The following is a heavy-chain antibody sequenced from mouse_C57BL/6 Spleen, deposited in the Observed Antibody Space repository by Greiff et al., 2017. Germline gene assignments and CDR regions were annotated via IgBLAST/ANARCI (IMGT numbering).Heavy chain of an antibody. J-gene: IGHJ2*01. CDR1: GYTFTDYY. CDR2: INPNNGGT. D-gene: IGHD1-1*01. Sequence: VQLQQSGPELVKPGASVKISCKASGYTFTDYYMNWVKQSHGKSLEWIGDINPNNGGTSYNQKFKGKATLTVDKSSSTAYMELRSLTSEDSAVYYCARRGVLRAEDYFDYWGQGTTLTVSS. V-gene: IGHV1-26*01. CDR3: ARRGVLRAEDYFDY.